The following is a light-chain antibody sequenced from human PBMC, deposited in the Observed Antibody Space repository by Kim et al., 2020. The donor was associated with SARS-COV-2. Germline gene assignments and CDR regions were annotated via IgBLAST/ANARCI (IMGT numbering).Light chain of an antibody. V-gene: IGLV4-69*01. CDR3: QTWGSGGIGV. CDR1: TGNRNSA. Sequence: FKLRRTLTTGNRNSAIAWLQQQPGKGPRYLMRLYSDGRHTKGDGIPDRFSGSTSGSEYSLTISSLQSEDEADYYCQTWGSGGIGVFGGGTQLTVL. J-gene: IGLJ2*01. CDR2: LYSDGRH.